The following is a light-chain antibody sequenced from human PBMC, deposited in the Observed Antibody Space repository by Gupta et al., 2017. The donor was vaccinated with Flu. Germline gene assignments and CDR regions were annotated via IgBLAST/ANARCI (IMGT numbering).Light chain of an antibody. Sequence: QSVLAQPPSASGTPGQRVPISCSGSSSNIGRYTVNWYQQVPGTAPKLLIYGNHQRPSGGPVPFPGSKSGTSAPLAISGLQSEDEADYYCAAWDDSLNGHYVFGTGTEVTVL. CDR3: AAWDDSLNGHYV. CDR1: SSNIGRYT. V-gene: IGLV1-44*01. CDR2: GNH. J-gene: IGLJ1*01.